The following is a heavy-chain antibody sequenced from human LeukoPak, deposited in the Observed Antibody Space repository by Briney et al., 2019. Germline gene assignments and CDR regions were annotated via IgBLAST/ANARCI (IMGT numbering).Heavy chain of an antibody. J-gene: IGHJ4*02. CDR1: GFTFSSYE. CDR3: AREALPDY. CDR2: ISSSGSTI. V-gene: IGHV3-48*03. Sequence: PGRSIRLSCAASGFTFSSYEMNWVRQAPGKGLEWVSYISSSGSTIYYADSVKGRFTISRDNAKNSLYLQMNSLRAEDTAVYYCAREALPDYWGQGTLVTVPS.